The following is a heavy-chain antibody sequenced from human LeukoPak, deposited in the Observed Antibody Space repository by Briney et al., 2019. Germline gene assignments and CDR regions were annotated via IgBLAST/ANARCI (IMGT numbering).Heavy chain of an antibody. CDR1: GGSISSYY. CDR3: ARVRVGATSSWYFDL. Sequence: SETLSLTCTVSGGSISSYYWSWIRQPPGKGLEWIGYIYYSGSTNYNPSLKSRATISVDTSKNQFSLKLSSVTAADTAVYYCARVRVGATSSWYFDLWGRGTLVTVSS. V-gene: IGHV4-59*01. CDR2: IYYSGST. D-gene: IGHD1-26*01. J-gene: IGHJ2*01.